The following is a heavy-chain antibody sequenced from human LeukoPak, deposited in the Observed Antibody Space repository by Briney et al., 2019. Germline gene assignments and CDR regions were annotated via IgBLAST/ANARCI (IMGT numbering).Heavy chain of an antibody. Sequence: PGGSLRLSCAASGSTVSSNYMSWVRQAPGKGLEWVSVIYSGGSTYYADSVKGRFTISRDNSKNTLYPQMNSLRAEDTAVYYCASGSGSYRTPYYYMDVWGTGTTVTVSS. CDR1: GSTVSSNY. J-gene: IGHJ6*03. CDR2: IYSGGST. V-gene: IGHV3-53*01. D-gene: IGHD3-10*01. CDR3: ASGSGSYRTPYYYMDV.